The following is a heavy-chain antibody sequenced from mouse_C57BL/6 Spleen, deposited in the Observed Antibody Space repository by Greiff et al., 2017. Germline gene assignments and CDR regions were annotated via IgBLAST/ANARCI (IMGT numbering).Heavy chain of an antibody. D-gene: IGHD1-1*01. CDR1: GYTFTGYW. CDR3: ARSTVDWYFDV. V-gene: IGHV1-9*01. Sequence: VKVVESGAELMKPGASVKLSCKATGYTFTGYWIEWVKQRPGHGLEWIGEILPGRGSTNYNEKFKGKATFTADTSSNTAYMQLSSLTTEDSAIYYCARSTVDWYFDVWGTGTTVTVSS. CDR2: ILPGRGST. J-gene: IGHJ1*03.